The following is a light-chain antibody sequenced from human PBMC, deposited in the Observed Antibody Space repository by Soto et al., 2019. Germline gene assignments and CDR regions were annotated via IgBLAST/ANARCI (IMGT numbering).Light chain of an antibody. CDR1: QHVNSN. Sequence: IVMTQSPPTLSVSPGERATLSCRASQHVNSNLAWYQQKPGQAPRFLIYGASTRATGIPARFSGSGSGTEFTLTITGLQSEDFAVYYCQQYNGWPWTFGLGTKVDIK. CDR3: QQYNGWPWT. CDR2: GAS. V-gene: IGKV3-15*01. J-gene: IGKJ1*01.